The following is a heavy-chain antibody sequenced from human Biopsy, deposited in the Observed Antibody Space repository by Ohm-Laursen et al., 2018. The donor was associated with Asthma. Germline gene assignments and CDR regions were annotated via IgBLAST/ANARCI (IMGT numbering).Heavy chain of an antibody. CDR3: ARVRGAFYESNVKNAFDV. CDR1: GGSIGIYY. J-gene: IGHJ3*01. V-gene: IGHV4-59*07. D-gene: IGHD3-22*01. CDR2: THYSGTT. Sequence: SDTLSLTCPVSGGSIGIYYWGWIRQPPGKGLEYIGYTHYSGTTNTDPSLTGRVTMSVDTSKNQFSLKVTSVTAADTAVYFCARVRGAFYESNVKNAFDVWGQGTMVTVSS.